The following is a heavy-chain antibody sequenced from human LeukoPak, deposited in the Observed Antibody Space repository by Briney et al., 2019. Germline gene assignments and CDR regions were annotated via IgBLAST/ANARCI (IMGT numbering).Heavy chain of an antibody. CDR1: GFTFTNYW. CDR3: ARVIVGGMRAFDM. D-gene: IGHD1-26*01. J-gene: IGHJ3*02. V-gene: IGHV3-74*03. Sequence: GGSLRLSCAASGFTFTNYWMHWVRQAPGKGPVWVSRIDGDGTTKYADSVRGRFTISRDNAKKTLYLQMNGLRAEDMAVYYCARVIVGGMRAFDMWGQGTMVTVSS. CDR2: IDGDGTT.